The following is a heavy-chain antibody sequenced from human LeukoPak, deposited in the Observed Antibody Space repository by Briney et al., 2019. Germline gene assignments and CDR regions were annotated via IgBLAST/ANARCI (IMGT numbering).Heavy chain of an antibody. V-gene: IGHV3-53*01. CDR1: GFTGSSTH. J-gene: IGHJ3*02. CDR2: TYTGGNS. D-gene: IGHD3-22*01. Sequence: GGSLRLSCAASGFTGSSTHMVWVRQAPGKGLEWVSVTYTGGNSYYAGSVKGRFIISRDISKNTLYLQMNSLRAEDSALYYCARGGRGSAAVVAPRPFDIWGQGTMVTVSS. CDR3: ARGGRGSAAVVAPRPFDI.